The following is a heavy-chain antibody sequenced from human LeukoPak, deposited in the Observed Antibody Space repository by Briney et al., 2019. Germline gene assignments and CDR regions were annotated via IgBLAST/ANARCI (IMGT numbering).Heavy chain of an antibody. CDR2: ISSSSSTI. CDR1: GFTFSSYS. D-gene: IGHD6-13*01. V-gene: IGHV3-48*04. J-gene: IGHJ5*02. Sequence: PGGSLRLSCAASGFTFSSYSMNWVRQAPGKGLEWVSYISSSSSTIYYADSVKGRFTISRDNAKNSLYLQMNSLRAEDTAVYYCARDHSSSWSLPGWFDPWGQGTLVTVSS. CDR3: ARDHSSSWSLPGWFDP.